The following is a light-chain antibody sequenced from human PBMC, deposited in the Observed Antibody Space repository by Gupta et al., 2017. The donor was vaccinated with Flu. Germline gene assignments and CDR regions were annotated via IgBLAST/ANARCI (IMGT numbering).Light chain of an antibody. CDR2: AAS. Sequence: PSSLSASVGDRVTITCRASQSISSYLNWYQQKPGKAPNLLIYAASSLQSGVPSRFSGSGSGTDFTLTISSLQPEDFATYYCQQSDSYPRTFGQGTKVEIK. V-gene: IGKV1-39*01. CDR3: QQSDSYPRT. CDR1: QSISSY. J-gene: IGKJ1*01.